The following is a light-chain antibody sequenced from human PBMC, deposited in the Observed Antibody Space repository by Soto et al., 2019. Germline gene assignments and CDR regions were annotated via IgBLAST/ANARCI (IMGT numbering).Light chain of an antibody. J-gene: IGLJ1*01. CDR2: XXX. CDR1: SSDVGGHNY. CDR3: CSYAGSYTYV. Sequence: QSALTQPRSVSGSPGQSVTISCTGTSSDVGGHNYVSWYQQNQGKAPKLMIYXXXXXXXXXXXXXXXSKSGNTASLTISGLQAEDEADYYCCSYAGSYTYVFGTGTKLTVL. V-gene: IGLV2-11*01.